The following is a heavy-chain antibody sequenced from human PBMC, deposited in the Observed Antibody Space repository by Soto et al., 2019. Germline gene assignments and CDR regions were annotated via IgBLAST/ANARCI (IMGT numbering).Heavy chain of an antibody. Sequence: PSETLSLTCTVSGGSISSYYWSWIRQPPGKGLEWIGYIYYSGSTNYNPSLKSRVTISVDTSKNQFSLKLSSVTAADTAVYYCARGGYYPPRFDPWGQGTLVTV. D-gene: IGHD3-16*01. J-gene: IGHJ5*02. CDR2: IYYSGST. V-gene: IGHV4-59*01. CDR1: GGSISSYY. CDR3: ARGGYYPPRFDP.